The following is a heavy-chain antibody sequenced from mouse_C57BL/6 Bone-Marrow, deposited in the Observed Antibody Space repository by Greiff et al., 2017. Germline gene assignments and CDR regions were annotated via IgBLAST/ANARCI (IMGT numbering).Heavy chain of an antibody. V-gene: IGHV5-17*01. D-gene: IGHD1-1*01. Sequence: DVQLVESGGGLVKPGGSLKLSCAASGFTFSDYGMHWVRQAPEKGLEWVAYISSGSSTIYYADTVKGRFTISRDNAKNTLFLQMTSLRSEDTAMYYCASRTTVVAYWYFDVWGTGTTVTVSS. CDR1: GFTFSDYG. J-gene: IGHJ1*03. CDR2: ISSGSSTI. CDR3: ASRTTVVAYWYFDV.